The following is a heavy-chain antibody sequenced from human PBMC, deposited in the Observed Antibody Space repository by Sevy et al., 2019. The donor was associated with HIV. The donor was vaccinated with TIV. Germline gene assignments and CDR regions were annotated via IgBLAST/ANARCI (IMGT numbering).Heavy chain of an antibody. J-gene: IGHJ6*02. Sequence: ASVKVSCKTSGYTFTNNDINWLRQAAGQGLEWMGWMTPDSGRAGYAQRFQGRVTFTRDTSRSTAYMGLSNLTSDDTAVYYCTRYIGVFRRGSQYNFMDVWGQGTSVTVSS. CDR1: GYTFTNND. CDR2: MTPDSGRA. D-gene: IGHD1-20*01. V-gene: IGHV1-8*03. CDR3: TRYIGVFRRGSQYNFMDV.